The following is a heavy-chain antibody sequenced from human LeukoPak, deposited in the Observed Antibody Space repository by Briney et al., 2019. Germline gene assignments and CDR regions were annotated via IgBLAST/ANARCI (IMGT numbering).Heavy chain of an antibody. J-gene: IGHJ4*02. CDR3: AKTWVMVAATPNFDY. V-gene: IGHV3-23*01. CDR1: GFTFSSYA. CDR2: ISGSGSNT. Sequence: GASLGLSCAASGFTFSSYAMSWVRQAPGKGLEWVSTISGSGSNTYYADSVTGRFTISRDNSKNTLSLQMNSLRAEDTALYYCAKTWVMVAATPNFDYWGQGTQVTVSS. D-gene: IGHD2-15*01.